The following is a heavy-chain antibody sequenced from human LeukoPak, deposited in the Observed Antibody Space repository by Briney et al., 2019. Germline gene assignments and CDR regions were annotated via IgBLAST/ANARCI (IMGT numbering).Heavy chain of an antibody. CDR2: ISYDGSNK. D-gene: IGHD3-10*01. Sequence: GGSLRLSCAASGFTFSSYGMHWVRQAPGKGLEWVAVISYDGSNKYYADSVKGRFTISRDNSKNTLYLQMNSLRAEDTAVYYCAKVLNYYGSGSYYMDYHGKDVWGQGTTVTVSS. V-gene: IGHV3-30*18. CDR1: GFTFSSYG. J-gene: IGHJ6*02. CDR3: AKVLNYYGSGSYYMDYHGKDV.